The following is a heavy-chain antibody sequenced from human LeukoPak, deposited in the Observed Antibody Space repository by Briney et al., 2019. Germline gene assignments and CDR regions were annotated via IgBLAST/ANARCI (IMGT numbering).Heavy chain of an antibody. J-gene: IGHJ4*02. CDR1: GYTFSNYW. V-gene: IGHV3-74*01. D-gene: IGHD6-13*01. CDR3: AKEKVAAAGTMDY. Sequence: GGSLRLSCGGSGYTFSNYWMHWVRQGPGKGLVWVSRINTDGSTTNYADSVRGRFTISRDNAKNSLYLQMNSLRAEDTALYYCAKEKVAAAGTMDYWGQGTLVTVSS. CDR2: INTDGSTT.